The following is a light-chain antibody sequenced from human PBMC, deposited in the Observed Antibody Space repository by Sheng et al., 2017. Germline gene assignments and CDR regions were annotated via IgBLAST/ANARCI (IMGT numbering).Light chain of an antibody. CDR1: NIGSQS. Sequence: SYVLTQPPSVSVAPGKTATIPCGGSNIGSQSVHWYQQKPGQAPXLVVYDDSDRPSGIPERFSGSNSGNTATLTISRVEAGDEADYYCQVWDSSSDHRGVFGTGTKVTVL. CDR2: DDS. CDR3: QVWDSSSDHRGV. V-gene: IGLV3-21*03. J-gene: IGLJ1*01.